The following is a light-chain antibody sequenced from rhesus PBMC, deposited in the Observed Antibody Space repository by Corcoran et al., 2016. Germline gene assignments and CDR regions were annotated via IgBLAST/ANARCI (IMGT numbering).Light chain of an antibody. V-gene: IGKV1-74*01. J-gene: IGKJ3*01. CDR3: QPGYGTPFT. Sequence: DIQMTQSPSSLSASVGDRVTITCRARENVNNYLNWYQQKPGKAPKLRIYKASTLQSGVPSRFSGGGCGTVYTFTLSRLQPECVATLYCQPGYGTPFTFGPGTKLDIK. CDR1: ENVNNY. CDR2: KAS.